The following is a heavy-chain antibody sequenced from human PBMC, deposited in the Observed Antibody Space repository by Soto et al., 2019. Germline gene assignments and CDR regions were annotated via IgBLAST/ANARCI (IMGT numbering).Heavy chain of an antibody. V-gene: IGHV1-3*01. D-gene: IGHD2-21*02. CDR3: ARSIVVVTALDY. J-gene: IGHJ4*02. CDR1: GYTFTNSA. CDR2: INAGNGNT. Sequence: ASLHVSCKDSGYTFTNSARHWVRQAPGQRLEWMGWINAGNGNTKYSQKFQGRVTITRDTSASTAYMELSSLRSEDTAVYYCARSIVVVTALDYWGQGTLVTVSS.